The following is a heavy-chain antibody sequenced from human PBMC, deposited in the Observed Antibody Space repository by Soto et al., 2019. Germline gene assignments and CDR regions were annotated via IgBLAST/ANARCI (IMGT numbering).Heavy chain of an antibody. Sequence: QVQLVQSGAEVKKPGSSVKVSCKASGGTFSSYTISWVRQAPGQGLEWMGRIIPILGIANYAQKFQGRVTITADKSTSTAYMELSSLRSEDTAVYYCASLAPPGQAVASIWGQGTMVTVSS. V-gene: IGHV1-69*02. J-gene: IGHJ3*02. CDR1: GGTFSSYT. D-gene: IGHD6-19*01. CDR3: ASLAPPGQAVASI. CDR2: IIPILGIA.